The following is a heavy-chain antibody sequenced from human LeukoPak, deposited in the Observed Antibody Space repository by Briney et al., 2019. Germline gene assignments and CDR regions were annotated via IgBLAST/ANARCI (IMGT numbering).Heavy chain of an antibody. CDR3: ARGGLQLWLAAFDY. D-gene: IGHD5-18*01. CDR2: IIPIFGTA. J-gene: IGHJ4*02. CDR1: GGTFSSYA. Sequence: ASVKVSCKASGGTFSSYAISWVRQAPGQGLEWMGGIIPIFGTANYAQKFQGRVTITTDESTSTAYMELSSLRSEDTAVYYCARGGLQLWLAAFDYWGQGTLVTVSS. V-gene: IGHV1-69*05.